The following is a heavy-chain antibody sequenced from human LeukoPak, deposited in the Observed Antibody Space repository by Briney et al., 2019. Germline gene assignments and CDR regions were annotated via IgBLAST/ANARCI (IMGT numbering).Heavy chain of an antibody. V-gene: IGHV1-2*02. D-gene: IGHD3-9*01. CDR1: GYTFTGYY. Sequence: GASVKVSCKASGYTFTGYYMHWVRQAPGQGLEWMGWINPNSGGTNYAQKFQGRVTMTRDTSISTAYMELSRLRSDDTAVYYCASGRYYDILTGPQTKYYFDYWGQGTLVTVSS. CDR2: INPNSGGT. CDR3: ASGRYYDILTGPQTKYYFDY. J-gene: IGHJ4*02.